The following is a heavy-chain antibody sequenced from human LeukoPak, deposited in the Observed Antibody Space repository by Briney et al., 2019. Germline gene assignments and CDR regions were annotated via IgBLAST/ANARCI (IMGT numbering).Heavy chain of an antibody. D-gene: IGHD2-2*01. CDR3: ARDYCSSTSCLFDY. CDR1: GYTFTGYH. Sequence: ASVKVSCKASGYTFTGYHMHWVRQAPGQGLEWMGRINPNSGDTNNAQKFQGRVAMTRDTSISTAYMDLSRLTSDDTAVYYCARDYCSSTSCLFDYWGQGTLVTVSS. CDR2: INPNSGDT. J-gene: IGHJ4*02. V-gene: IGHV1-2*06.